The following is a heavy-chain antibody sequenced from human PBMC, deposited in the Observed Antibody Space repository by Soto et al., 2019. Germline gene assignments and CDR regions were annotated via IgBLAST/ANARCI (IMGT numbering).Heavy chain of an antibody. V-gene: IGHV3-30*18. CDR1: GFSFSSYG. CDR2: ISYDGTDE. CDR3: AKQESDWNDPFDY. D-gene: IGHD1-1*01. Sequence: QVQLVESGGGVVQPGRSLRLSCAASGFSFSSYGMHWVRQAPGKGLEWVAMISYDGTDEYYADSVKGRFTISRDNSKNAVYLQMNSLRAEDTAVYCCAKQESDWNDPFDYWGQGTLVTVSS. J-gene: IGHJ4*02.